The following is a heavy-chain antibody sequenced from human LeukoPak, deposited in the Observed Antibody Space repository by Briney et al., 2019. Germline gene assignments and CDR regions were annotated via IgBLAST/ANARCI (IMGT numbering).Heavy chain of an antibody. V-gene: IGHV1-69*13. CDR1: GGTFSSYA. Sequence: ASVTVSCTASGGTFSSYAISWVRQAPGQGLEWMGGIIPIFGTANYAQKFQGRVTITADESTSTAYMELSSLRSEDTAVYYCARVYGGGLLQLPYFDYWGQGTLVTVSS. D-gene: IGHD2-21*01. J-gene: IGHJ4*02. CDR2: IIPIFGTA. CDR3: ARVYGGGLLQLPYFDY.